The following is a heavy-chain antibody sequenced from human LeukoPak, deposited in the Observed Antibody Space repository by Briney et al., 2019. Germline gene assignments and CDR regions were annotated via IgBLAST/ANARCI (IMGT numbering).Heavy chain of an antibody. Sequence: GGSLRLSCGASGFXFSRYSMNWVRQAPGKGLEWVSSISSSSSYRYYADSVKGRFTISRDNAKNSLHLQMNSLRAEDTAVYYCMSYAGRSDDYWGQGTLVTVSS. D-gene: IGHD3-16*01. V-gene: IGHV3-21*01. CDR2: ISSSSSYR. CDR1: GFXFSRYS. CDR3: MSYAGRSDDY. J-gene: IGHJ4*02.